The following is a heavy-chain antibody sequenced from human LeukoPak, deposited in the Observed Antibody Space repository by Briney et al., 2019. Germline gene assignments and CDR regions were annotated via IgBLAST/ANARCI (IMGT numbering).Heavy chain of an antibody. Sequence: GGSLRLSCAASGFTFSSYWMSWVRQAPGKGLEWAANIKQDGSEKYYVDSVKGRFTISRDNAKNSLYLQMNSLRAEDTAVYYCARVPYSSGWYGDYWGQGTLVTVSS. CDR3: ARVPYSSGWYGDY. CDR1: GFTFSSYW. J-gene: IGHJ4*02. D-gene: IGHD6-19*01. CDR2: IKQDGSEK. V-gene: IGHV3-7*03.